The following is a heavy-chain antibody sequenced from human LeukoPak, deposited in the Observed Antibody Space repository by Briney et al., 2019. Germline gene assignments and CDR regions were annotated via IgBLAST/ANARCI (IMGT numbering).Heavy chain of an antibody. CDR3: ARGVRGRCSGGSCYGNYYYGMDV. V-gene: IGHV4-34*01. D-gene: IGHD2-15*01. CDR2: INHSGST. CDR1: GGSFSGYY. Sequence: SETLSLTCAVYGGSFSGYYWSWIRQPPGKGLEWIGEINHSGSTNYNPSLKSRVTISVDTSKNQFSLKLSSVTAADTAVYYCARGVRGRCSGGSCYGNYYYGMDVWGQGTTVTVSS. J-gene: IGHJ6*02.